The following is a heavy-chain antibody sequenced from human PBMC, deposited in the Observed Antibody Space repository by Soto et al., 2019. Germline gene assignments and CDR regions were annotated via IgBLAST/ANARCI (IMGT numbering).Heavy chain of an antibody. CDR1: GGSISSGGYY. CDR2: NDYSGIT. J-gene: IGHJ6*02. Sequence: QVQLQESGPGLVKPSQTLSLTCTVSGGSISSGGYYWTWIRQHPGKGLEWIGYNDYSGITYYNPSLKRRVTISLDTSKNQFSLKLSSVTAADTAVYYCARGSSIAGLYYGMDVWGQGTTVTVSS. CDR3: ARGSSIAGLYYGMDV. D-gene: IGHD6-6*01. V-gene: IGHV4-31*03.